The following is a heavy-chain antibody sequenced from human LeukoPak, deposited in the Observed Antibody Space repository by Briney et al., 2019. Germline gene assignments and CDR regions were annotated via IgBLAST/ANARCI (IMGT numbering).Heavy chain of an antibody. V-gene: IGHV3-48*01. D-gene: IGHD3/OR15-3a*01. CDR3: ARNLDWSFDY. CDR1: GFTFSHYN. CDR2: IRSSGSAI. Sequence: GRSLRLSCAASGFTFSHYNLNWVRQAPGKGLEGVSNIRSSGSAIFYADSVKGRFTVSRENPINSLYLQMNSLRGEDTAVYYCARNLDWSFDYWGQGILVTVSS. J-gene: IGHJ4*02.